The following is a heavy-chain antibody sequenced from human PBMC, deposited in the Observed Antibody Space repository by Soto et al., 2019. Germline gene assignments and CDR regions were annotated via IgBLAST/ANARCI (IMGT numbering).Heavy chain of an antibody. J-gene: IGHJ4*02. CDR3: ARYPGFRSDY. D-gene: IGHD3-9*01. V-gene: IGHV1-18*01. CDR1: GYTFTRYS. CDR2: ISDYNGNT. Sequence: QVQLVQSGAEVKKPGASVKVSCKASGYTFTRYSISWVRQAPGQGLEWMGWISDYNGNTNYAQKPQGRVTMTTHTSTSTAYMELRRLRSDDTAVYYGARYPGFRSDYWGQGTLVTVSS.